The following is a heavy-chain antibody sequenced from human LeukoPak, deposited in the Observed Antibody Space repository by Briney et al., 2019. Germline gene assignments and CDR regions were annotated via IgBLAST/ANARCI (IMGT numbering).Heavy chain of an antibody. CDR3: ARAWDTSGYYAFDI. CDR2: ISKTGTDT. CDR1: GFTFATCA. J-gene: IGHJ3*02. D-gene: IGHD3-22*01. Sequence: GGSLRLSCEVSGFTFATCAMTWVRQAPGKGLEWVSAISKTGTDTYYADSVKGRFTISRDNSKNTLFLQMNSLRAEDTAVYYCARAWDTSGYYAFDIWGQGTMVTVSS. V-gene: IGHV3-23*01.